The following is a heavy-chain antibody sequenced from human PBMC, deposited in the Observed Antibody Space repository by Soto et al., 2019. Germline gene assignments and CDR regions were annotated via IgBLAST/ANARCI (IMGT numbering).Heavy chain of an antibody. Sequence: GVSLRVSCAAAGFTFRSYSRSWVRPAPGKGLEWVSTISGSGDTTYYADSVKGRFTISRDNSKNTLYLQLNSLRAEDTALYYCAKGRSYYYYYGVDVWGQGTTVTVSS. CDR1: GFTFRSYS. J-gene: IGHJ6*02. CDR3: AKGRSYYYYYGVDV. V-gene: IGHV3-23*01. CDR2: ISGSGDTT.